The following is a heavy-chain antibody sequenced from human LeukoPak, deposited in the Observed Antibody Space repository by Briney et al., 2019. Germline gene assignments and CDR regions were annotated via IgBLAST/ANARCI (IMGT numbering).Heavy chain of an antibody. J-gene: IGHJ6*03. D-gene: IGHD4-11*01. Sequence: PSETLSLTCTVSGGSISSSSYYWGWIRQPPGKGLEWIGSIYYSGSTYYNPSLKSRVTISVDTSKNQFSLKLSSATAADTAVYYCATGATVTTLERDYYYYMDVWGKGTTVTVSS. CDR3: ATGATVTTLERDYYYYMDV. CDR2: IYYSGST. V-gene: IGHV4-39*01. CDR1: GGSISSSSYY.